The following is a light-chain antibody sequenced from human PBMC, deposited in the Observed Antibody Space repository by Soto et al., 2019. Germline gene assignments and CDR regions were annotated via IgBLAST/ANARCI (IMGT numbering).Light chain of an antibody. CDR1: QNVGSY. J-gene: IGKJ3*01. CDR2: EIF. V-gene: IGKV3-11*01. CDR3: QHCDRWPRLIT. Sequence: EIVLTQSPATLSFSPGDTATLSCRASQNVGSYLAWYQQKPGQAPRLLIYEIFKRATGIPARFSGSGSGTDFTLTISSLEPEDVAIYYCQHCDRWPRLITFGPGTTVYIK.